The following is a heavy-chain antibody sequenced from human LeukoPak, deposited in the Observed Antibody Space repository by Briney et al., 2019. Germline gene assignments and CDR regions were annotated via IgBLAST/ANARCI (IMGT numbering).Heavy chain of an antibody. CDR2: IWYDGSYK. Sequence: PGGSLRLSCAASGFNFRTYGMHWVRQAPGKGLEWAAVIWYDGSYKYYADSVKGRFTLSRDNANNTLFLQMDSLRAEDTAIYYCARDMRTYSSNWYYFDHWGQGTLVIVSS. D-gene: IGHD6-13*01. CDR3: ARDMRTYSSNWYYFDH. V-gene: IGHV3-33*01. J-gene: IGHJ4*02. CDR1: GFNFRTYG.